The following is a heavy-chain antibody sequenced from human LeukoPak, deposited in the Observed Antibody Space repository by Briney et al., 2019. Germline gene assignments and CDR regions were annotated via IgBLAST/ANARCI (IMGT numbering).Heavy chain of an antibody. D-gene: IGHD3-16*02. J-gene: IGHJ4*02. V-gene: IGHV3-23*01. CDR1: GFTFSSYA. Sequence: PGGSLRLSCAASGFTFSSYAMNWVRKAPGKGLEWVSGISGSGGSTYYADSVKGRFIISRDNSKNTLYLQMNSLRAEDTAVYYCAKGRDDYVWGSYRLFDYWGQGTLVSVSS. CDR2: ISGSGGST. CDR3: AKGRDDYVWGSYRLFDY.